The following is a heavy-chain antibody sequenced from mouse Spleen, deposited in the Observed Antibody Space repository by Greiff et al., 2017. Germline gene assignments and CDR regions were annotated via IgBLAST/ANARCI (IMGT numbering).Heavy chain of an antibody. CDR1: GYSITSGYY. V-gene: IGHV3-6*01. D-gene: IGHD4-1*01. CDR2: ISYDGSN. J-gene: IGHJ3*01. CDR3: AREGLGMFAY. Sequence: DVQLQESGPGLVKPSQSLSLTCSVTGYSITSGYYWNWIRQFPGNKLEWMGYISYDGSNNYNPSLKNRISITRDTSKNQFFLKLNSVTTEDTATYYCAREGLGMFAYWGQGTLVTVSA.